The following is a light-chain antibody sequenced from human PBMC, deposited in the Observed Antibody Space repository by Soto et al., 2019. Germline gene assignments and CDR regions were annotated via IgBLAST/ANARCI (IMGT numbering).Light chain of an antibody. J-gene: IGLJ2*01. V-gene: IGLV2-14*03. CDR1: SSDIGDHNS. Sequence: QSALTQPASVSGSPGQSITISCTGTSSDIGDHNSVSWYLQQPGKAPKLMIYAASNRPSGVSNRFSGSKSGNTASLTISGLQAEDEADYYCSSYTTSTTVIFGGGTKVTVL. CDR3: SSYTTSTTVI. CDR2: AAS.